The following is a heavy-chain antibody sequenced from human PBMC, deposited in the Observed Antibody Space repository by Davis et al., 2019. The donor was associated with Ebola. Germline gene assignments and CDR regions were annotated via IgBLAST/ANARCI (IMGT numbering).Heavy chain of an antibody. D-gene: IGHD6-6*01. CDR2: IYHSGST. CDR3: ARVHSSSSNNDY. J-gene: IGHJ4*02. CDR1: GGSISSSNW. V-gene: IGHV4-4*02. Sequence: GSLRLSCAVSGGSISSSNWWSWVRQPPGKGLEWIGEIYHSGSTNYNPSLKSRVTISVDKSKNQFSLKLSSVTAADTAVYYCARVHSSSSNNDYWGQGTLVTVSS.